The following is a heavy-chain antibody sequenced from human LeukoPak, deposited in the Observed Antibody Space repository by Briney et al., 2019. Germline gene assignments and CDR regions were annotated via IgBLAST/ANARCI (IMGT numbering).Heavy chain of an antibody. CDR2: IYHSGST. D-gene: IGHD6-19*01. CDR1: GGSISSGGYS. V-gene: IGHV4-30-2*01. CDR3: ASIFSGWDDY. J-gene: IGHJ4*02. Sequence: SETLSLTCAVSGGSISSGGYSWSWIRQPPGKGLEWIGYIYHSGSTYYNLSLKSRVTISVDRSKNQFSLKLSSVTAADTAVYYCASIFSGWDDYWGQGTLVTVSS.